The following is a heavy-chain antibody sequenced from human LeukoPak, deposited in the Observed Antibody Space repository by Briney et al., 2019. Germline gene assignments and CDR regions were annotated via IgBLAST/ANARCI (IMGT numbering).Heavy chain of an antibody. J-gene: IGHJ6*03. CDR3: ARDTSSYDFWSGYYVHYYYYMDV. D-gene: IGHD3-3*01. Sequence: GGTLRLSCAASGFTFSSYGMSWVRQAPGKGLEWVSAISGSGGSTYYADSVKGRFTISRDNAKNSLYLQMNSLRAEDTAVYYCARDTSSYDFWSGYYVHYYYYMDVWGKGTTVTVSS. V-gene: IGHV3-23*01. CDR2: ISGSGGST. CDR1: GFTFSSYG.